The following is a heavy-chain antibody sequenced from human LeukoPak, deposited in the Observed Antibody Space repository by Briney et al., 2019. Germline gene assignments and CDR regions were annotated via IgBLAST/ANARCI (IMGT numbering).Heavy chain of an antibody. V-gene: IGHV3-48*03. J-gene: IGHJ4*02. D-gene: IGHD2-15*01. CDR3: ARATRGVASDFDY. CDR1: KFTFSNYA. CDR2: VSSSGRTI. Sequence: GGSLRLSCAASKFTFSNYAMSWVRQAPGKGLEWVSYVSSSGRTIYYTDSVKGRFTISRDNAKNSLYLQMNSLRAEDTAVYYCARATRGVASDFDYWGQGTLVTVSS.